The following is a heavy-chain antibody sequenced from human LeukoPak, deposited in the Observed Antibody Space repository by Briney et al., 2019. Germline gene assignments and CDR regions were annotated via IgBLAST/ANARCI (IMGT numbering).Heavy chain of an antibody. D-gene: IGHD6-19*01. CDR2: IYYSGNT. J-gene: IGHJ4*02. CDR1: GGSLSGSY. Sequence: PSETLSLTCAVYGGSLSGSYWSWIRQPPGKGLEWIGYIYYSGNTEYNPSLKSRVTISIDTSKNQFSLKLSSVTAADTAVYYCARGGWSMDSWGQGTLVTVSS. V-gene: IGHV4-34*11. CDR3: ARGGWSMDS.